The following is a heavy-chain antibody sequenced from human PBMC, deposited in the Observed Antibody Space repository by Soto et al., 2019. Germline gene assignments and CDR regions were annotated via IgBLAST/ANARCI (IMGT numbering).Heavy chain of an antibody. Sequence: SETLYLTCTVSGISISSSSHYWGWIRQPPGKGLEWIGIIFYSGSTYYNPSLKSRVTISVDTSKNQFSLKLSSVTAADTAVYYCAFIFSGGYSYGFYYDGMDVWGQGTTVT. V-gene: IGHV4-39*01. J-gene: IGHJ6*02. CDR1: GISISSSSHY. CDR2: IFYSGST. CDR3: AFIFSGGYSYGFYYDGMDV. D-gene: IGHD5-18*01.